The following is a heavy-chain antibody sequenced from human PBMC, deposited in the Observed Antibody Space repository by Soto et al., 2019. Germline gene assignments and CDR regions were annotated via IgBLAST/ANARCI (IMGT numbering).Heavy chain of an antibody. D-gene: IGHD6-6*01. CDR3: AKDHIAARPKGGYFDY. CDR2: ITGSGGGT. Sequence: PGGSLRLSCAASGFTFSNYAMTWVRQAPGKGLEWVSVITGSGGGTYFVDSVKGRFTISRDNSKNTVYLQMNSLRAEDTAVYYCAKDHIAARPKGGYFDYWGQGTLVTVSS. V-gene: IGHV3-23*01. J-gene: IGHJ4*02. CDR1: GFTFSNYA.